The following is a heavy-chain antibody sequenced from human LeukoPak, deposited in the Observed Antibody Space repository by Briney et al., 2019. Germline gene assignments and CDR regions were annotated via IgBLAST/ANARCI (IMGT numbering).Heavy chain of an antibody. J-gene: IGHJ5*02. D-gene: IGHD1-26*01. CDR1: GGSISSYY. Sequence: PSETLSLTCTVSGGSISSYYWSWIRQPPGKGLEWIGYIYYSGSTNYNLSLKSRVTISVDTSKNQFSLKLSSVTAADTAVYYCARVQPHSFRELRFNWFDPWGQGTLVTVSS. CDR2: IYYSGST. CDR3: ARVQPHSFRELRFNWFDP. V-gene: IGHV4-59*01.